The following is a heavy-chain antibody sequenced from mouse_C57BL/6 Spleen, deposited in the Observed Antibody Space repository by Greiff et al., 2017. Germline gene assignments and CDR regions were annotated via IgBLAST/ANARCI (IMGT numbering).Heavy chain of an antibody. J-gene: IGHJ2*01. D-gene: IGHD4-1*02. Sequence: EVQLQESGGGLVKPGGSLKLSCAVSGFTFSDYGMHWVRQAPEKGLEWVAYISSGSSTIYYADTVKGRFTISRDNAKNTLFLHMTSLRSEDTAMYYCARSQLGPDYWGQGTTLTVSS. CDR3: ARSQLGPDY. CDR1: GFTFSDYG. V-gene: IGHV5-17*01. CDR2: ISSGSSTI.